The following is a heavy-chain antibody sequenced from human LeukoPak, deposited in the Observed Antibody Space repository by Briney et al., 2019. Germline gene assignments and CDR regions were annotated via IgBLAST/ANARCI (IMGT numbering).Heavy chain of an antibody. CDR2: INPSGGST. D-gene: IGHD1-26*01. Sequence: ASVKVSCKASGYTFTTDYIHWVRQAPGQGLEWMGIINPSGGSTTYAQKFQGRVTITADKSTSTAYMELSSLRSEDTAVYYCASSNPGQTIVGATGSYFDYWGQGTLVTVSS. CDR1: GYTFTTDY. V-gene: IGHV1-46*01. CDR3: ASSNPGQTIVGATGSYFDY. J-gene: IGHJ4*02.